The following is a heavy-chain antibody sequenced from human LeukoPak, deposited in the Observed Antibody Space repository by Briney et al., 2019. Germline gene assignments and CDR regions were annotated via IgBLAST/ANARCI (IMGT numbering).Heavy chain of an antibody. CDR3: ARVSYDSSGYYFWSLDY. V-gene: IGHV1-2*02. J-gene: IGHJ4*02. Sequence: ASVRVSCKASGYTFTAQYMHWVRQAPGQGPEWMGWIYPKTGGTNLAQKFQGRVTITADKSTSTAYMELSSLRSEDTAVYYCARVSYDSSGYYFWSLDYWGQGTLVTVSS. CDR2: IYPKTGGT. CDR1: GYTFTAQY. D-gene: IGHD3-22*01.